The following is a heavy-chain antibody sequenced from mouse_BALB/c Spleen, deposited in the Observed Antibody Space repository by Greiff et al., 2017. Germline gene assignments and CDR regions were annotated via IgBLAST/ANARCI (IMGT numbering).Heavy chain of an antibody. V-gene: IGHV5-6-3*01. J-gene: IGHJ1*01. CDR3: ARETTGRYFDV. Sequence: EVQGVESGGGLVQPGGSLKLSCAASGFTFSSYGMSWVRQTPDKRLELVATINSNGGSTYYPDSVKGRFTISRDNAKNTLYLQMSSLKSEDTAMYYCARETTGRYFDVWGAGTTVTVSS. CDR1: GFTFSSYG. D-gene: IGHD1-1*01. CDR2: INSNGGST.